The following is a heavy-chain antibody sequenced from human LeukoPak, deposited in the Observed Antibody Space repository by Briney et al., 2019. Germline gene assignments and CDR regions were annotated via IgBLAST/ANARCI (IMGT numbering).Heavy chain of an antibody. D-gene: IGHD1-26*01. V-gene: IGHV1-69*04. CDR3: ATMGIVGATTSAYFDY. J-gene: IGHJ4*02. CDR2: IIPILGIA. Sequence: SVKVSCKASGGTFSSYAISWVRQAPGQGLEWMGRIIPILGIANYAQKFQGRVTITADKSTSTAYMELSSLRSEDTAVYYCATMGIVGATTSAYFDYWGQGTLVTVSS. CDR1: GGTFSSYA.